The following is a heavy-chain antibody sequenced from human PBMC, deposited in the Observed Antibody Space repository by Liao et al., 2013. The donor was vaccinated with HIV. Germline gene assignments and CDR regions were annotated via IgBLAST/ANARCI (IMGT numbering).Heavy chain of an antibody. Sequence: QVQLQESGPGLVKPSQTLSLICSVSGGSISSGSHYWSWIRQPAGKGLEWIGRVYSSGSTDYNPSLKSRVTISADTSKNQFSLQLSSVTAADTAVYYCARGRGGGSPTETLRRRDRNRYRRYLPSSSTFPNPNRDRTYG. V-gene: IGHV4-61*02. CDR2: VYSSGST. J-gene: IGHJ6*01. CDR1: GGSISSGSHY. D-gene: IGHD1-14*01. CDR3: ARGRGGGSPTETLRRRDRNRYRRYLPSSSTFPNPNRDRTYG.